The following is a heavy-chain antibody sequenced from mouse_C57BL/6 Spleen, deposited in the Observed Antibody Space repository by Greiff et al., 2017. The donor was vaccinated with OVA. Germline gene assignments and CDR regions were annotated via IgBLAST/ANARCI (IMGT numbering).Heavy chain of an antibody. Sequence: EVQLQQSGAELVRPGASVKLSCTASGFNIKDDYMHWVKQRPEQGLEWIGWIDPENGDTEYASKFQGKATITANTSSKTAYLQLSSLTSEDTAVYYGTTWGRGCAMDYWGQGTSVTVSS. CDR2: IDPENGDT. CDR3: TTWGRGCAMDY. CDR1: GFNIKDDY. V-gene: IGHV14-4*01. J-gene: IGHJ4*01.